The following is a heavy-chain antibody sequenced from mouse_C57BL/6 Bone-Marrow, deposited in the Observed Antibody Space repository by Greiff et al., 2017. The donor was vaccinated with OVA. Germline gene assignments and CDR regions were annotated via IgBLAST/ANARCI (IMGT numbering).Heavy chain of an antibody. Sequence: VQLQQSGPVLVKPGASVKMSCKASGYTFTDYYMNWVKQSHGKSLEWIGVINPYNGGTSYNQKFKGKATLTVDKSSSTAYMELNSLTSEDSAVYYCASKRIYGNYWYFDVWGTGTTVTVSS. J-gene: IGHJ1*03. CDR2: INPYNGGT. D-gene: IGHD2-1*01. CDR3: ASKRIYGNYWYFDV. V-gene: IGHV1-19*01. CDR1: GYTFTDYY.